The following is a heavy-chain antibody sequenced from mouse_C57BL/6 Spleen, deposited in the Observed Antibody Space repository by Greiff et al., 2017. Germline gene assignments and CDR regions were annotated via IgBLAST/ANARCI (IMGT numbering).Heavy chain of an antibody. Sequence: QVQLQQPGAELVKPGASVKLSCKASGYTFTSYWMQWVKQRPGQGLEWIGEIEPADSDSNYNQKFKGKATLTVDTSSSTAYMQLGSLASEDSAVYYCATFPRYFGVWGTGTTVTVSS. CDR3: ATFPRYFGV. CDR1: GYTFTSYW. V-gene: IGHV1-50*01. CDR2: IEPADSDS. J-gene: IGHJ1*03.